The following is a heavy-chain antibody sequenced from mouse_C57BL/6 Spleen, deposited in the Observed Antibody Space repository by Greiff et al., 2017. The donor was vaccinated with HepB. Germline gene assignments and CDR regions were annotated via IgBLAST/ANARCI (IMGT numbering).Heavy chain of an antibody. J-gene: IGHJ4*01. CDR3: ARGVRRGYYAMDY. Sequence: EVKLVESGGDLVKPGGSLKLSCAASGFTFSSYGMSWVRQTPDKRLEWVATISSGGSYTYYPDSVKGRFTISRDNAKNTLYLQMSSLESEDTAMYYCARGVRRGYYAMDYWGQGTSVTVSS. CDR2: ISSGGSYT. CDR1: GFTFSSYG. V-gene: IGHV5-6*01. D-gene: IGHD2-14*01.